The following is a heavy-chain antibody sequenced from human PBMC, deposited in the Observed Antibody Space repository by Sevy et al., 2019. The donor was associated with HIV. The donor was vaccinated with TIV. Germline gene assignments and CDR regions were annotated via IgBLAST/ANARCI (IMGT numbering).Heavy chain of an antibody. CDR3: AKEGTWYGRDYFDY. CDR2: ISGGGGST. D-gene: IGHD6-13*01. Sequence: GGSLRLSCVASAFSFSLYAMSWVRQAPGKGLEWVSAISGGGGSTYYADSVKGRFTISRDTSKNTLSLQMTSLRAEDTAVYYCAKEGTWYGRDYFDYWGQGTLVTVSS. J-gene: IGHJ4*02. V-gene: IGHV3-23*01. CDR1: AFSFSLYA.